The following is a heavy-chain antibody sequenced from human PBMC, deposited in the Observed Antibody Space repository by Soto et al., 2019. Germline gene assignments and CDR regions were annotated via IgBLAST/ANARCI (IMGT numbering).Heavy chain of an antibody. CDR2: MNPNSGNT. CDR1: GCTFTSYD. CDR3: ARDSTDSCYDYGLYYYYHYLDV. Sequence: SVKVCCKASGCTFTSYDINWVRQATGQGLEWMGWMNPNSGNTGYAQKFQGRVTMTRNTSISTAYMELSSLRSEDTAVYYCARDSTDSCYDYGLYYYYHYLDVWGKGNTVTVSS. J-gene: IGHJ6*03. D-gene: IGHD5-12*01. V-gene: IGHV1-8*01.